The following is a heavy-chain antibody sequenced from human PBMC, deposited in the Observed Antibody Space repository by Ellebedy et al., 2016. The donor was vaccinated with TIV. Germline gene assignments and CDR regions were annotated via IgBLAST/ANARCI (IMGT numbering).Heavy chain of an antibody. CDR1: GYTFIDYY. CDR2: INPYTGGT. D-gene: IGHD3-10*01. CDR3: AREGTMVRGDDAFDI. Sequence: AASVKVSCKASGYTFIDYYMHWVRQAPGQGLEWMGWINPYTGGTNYAQKFQGWVTMTRDTSINTAYMELSRLRSDDTAVYYCAREGTMVRGDDAFDIWGQGTMVAVSS. J-gene: IGHJ3*02. V-gene: IGHV1-2*04.